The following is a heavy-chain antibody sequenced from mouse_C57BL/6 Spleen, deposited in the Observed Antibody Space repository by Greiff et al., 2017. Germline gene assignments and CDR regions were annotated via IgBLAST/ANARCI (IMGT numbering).Heavy chain of an antibody. D-gene: IGHD1-1*01. CDR1: GYTFTSYW. CDR2: IYPGSGST. Sequence: QVQLQQPGAELVKPGASVKMSCKASGYTFTSYWITWVKQRPGQGLEWIGDIYPGSGSTNYNEKFKSKATLTVDTSSSTAYMQLSCLTSEDSAVDYCENYCGSSCRYFDVWGRGTTVTVSS. CDR3: ENYCGSSCRYFDV. V-gene: IGHV1-55*01. J-gene: IGHJ1*03.